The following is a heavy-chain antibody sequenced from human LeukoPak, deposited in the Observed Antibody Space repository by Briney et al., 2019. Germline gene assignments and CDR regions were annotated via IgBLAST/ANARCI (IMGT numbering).Heavy chain of an antibody. V-gene: IGHV4-30-4*08. CDR2: IYYSGST. CDR1: GGSISSGDYY. D-gene: IGHD3-22*01. Sequence: SETLSLTCTVSGGSISSGDYYWSWIRQPPGKGLEWIGYIYYSGSTYYNPSLKSRVTISVDTSKNQFSLKLSSVTAADTAVYYCASSYYDSPEYFDYWGQGTLVTVSS. CDR3: ASSYYDSPEYFDY. J-gene: IGHJ4*02.